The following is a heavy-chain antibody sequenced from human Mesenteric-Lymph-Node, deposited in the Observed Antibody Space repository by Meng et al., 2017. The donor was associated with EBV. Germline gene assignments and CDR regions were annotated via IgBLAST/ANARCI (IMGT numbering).Heavy chain of an antibody. D-gene: IGHD6-19*01. V-gene: IGHV4-30-4*01. CDR2: IYYSGST. CDR1: GGSISSGGYY. Sequence: QVQLQWSGPGLVKPSQTLSPTCAVSGGSISSGGYYWSWIRQPPGKGLEWIGYIYYSGSTYYNPSLKSRVTISVDTSKNQFSLKLSSVTAADTAVYYCARVEQWLLYFDYWGQGTLVTVSS. CDR3: ARVEQWLLYFDY. J-gene: IGHJ4*02.